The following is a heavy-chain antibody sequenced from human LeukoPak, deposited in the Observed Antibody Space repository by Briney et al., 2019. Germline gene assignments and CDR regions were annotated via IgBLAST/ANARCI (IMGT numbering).Heavy chain of an antibody. J-gene: IGHJ4*02. CDR2: IYHSGST. Sequence: SQTLSLTCTVSGGSISSGGYYWSWIRQPPGKGLEWIGYIYHSGSTYYNPSLKSRVTISVDRSKNQFSLKLSSVTAADTAVYYCARKGSSKGSFDYWGQGTLVTVSS. CDR1: GGSISSGGYY. V-gene: IGHV4-30-2*01. CDR3: ARKGSSKGSFDY. D-gene: IGHD6-6*01.